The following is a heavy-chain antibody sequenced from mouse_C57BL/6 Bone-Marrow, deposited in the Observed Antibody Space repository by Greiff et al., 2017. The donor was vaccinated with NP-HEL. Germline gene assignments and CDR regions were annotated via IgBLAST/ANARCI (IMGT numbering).Heavy chain of an antibody. D-gene: IGHD4-1*01. Sequence: VQLKESGPELVKPGDSVKISCKASGYSFTGYFMNWVMQSHGKSLEWIGRINPYNGDTFYNQKFKGKATLTVDKSSSTAHMELRSLTSEDSAVYYCARSGYYAMDYWGKGTSVTVSS. CDR2: INPYNGDT. V-gene: IGHV1-20*01. CDR1: GYSFTGYF. J-gene: IGHJ4*01. CDR3: ARSGYYAMDY.